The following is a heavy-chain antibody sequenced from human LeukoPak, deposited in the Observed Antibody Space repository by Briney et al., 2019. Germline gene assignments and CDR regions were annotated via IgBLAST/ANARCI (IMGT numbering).Heavy chain of an antibody. D-gene: IGHD6-13*01. CDR2: ISWNSGRI. CDR1: GFTFDDYA. V-gene: IGHV3-9*03. J-gene: IGHJ4*02. Sequence: GGSLRLSCAASGFTFDDYAMNWVRQAPGKGLEWVSGISWNSGRIGYADSVKGRFTISRDNAKNSLYLQMNSLRAEDMALYYCAKDIIAAPLGGFDYWGQGTLVTVSS. CDR3: AKDIIAAPLGGFDY.